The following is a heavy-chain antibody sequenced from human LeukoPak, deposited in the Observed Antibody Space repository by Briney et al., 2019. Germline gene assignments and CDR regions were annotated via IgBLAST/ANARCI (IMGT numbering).Heavy chain of an antibody. J-gene: IGHJ4*02. CDR1: GFTFDDYG. Sequence: GGSLRLSCAASGFTFDDYGMSWVRQAPGKGLEWISYISAGGSTMYYADSVKGRFTISRDNAKNALYLQMNSLRDEDTAVYYCARGEYDWGQGTLVTVSS. CDR3: ARGEYD. D-gene: IGHD3-10*01. CDR2: ISAGGSTM. V-gene: IGHV3-48*02.